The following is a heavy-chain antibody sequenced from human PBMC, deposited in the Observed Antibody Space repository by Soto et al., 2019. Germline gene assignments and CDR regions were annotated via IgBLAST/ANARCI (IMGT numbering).Heavy chain of an antibody. CDR2: ISSSGSYI. D-gene: IGHD3-10*01. CDR3: ATVRGVGELEY. CDR1: GFTFSSYS. J-gene: IGHJ4*02. V-gene: IGHV3-21*01. Sequence: PGGSLRLSCAASGFTFSSYSMNWVRQAPGKGLEWVSSISSSGSYIYYADSVKGRFTISRDNAKNSLYLQMNSLRAEDTAVYYCATVRGVGELEYWGQGTLVTVSS.